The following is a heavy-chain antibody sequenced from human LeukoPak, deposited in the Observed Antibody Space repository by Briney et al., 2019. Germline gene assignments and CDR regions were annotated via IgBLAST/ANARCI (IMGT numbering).Heavy chain of an antibody. CDR1: GFSFSDHY. Sequence: GGSLRLSCAASGFSFSDHYMSWIRQAPGKGLEWVSYISGSGSHTNYADSVKGRFTVSRDNAKHSLYLQMNSLIAEDTAVYYCARIWTAAAGTPNYWGQGTLVTVSS. D-gene: IGHD6-13*01. V-gene: IGHV3-11*06. J-gene: IGHJ4*02. CDR3: ARIWTAAAGTPNY. CDR2: ISGSGSHT.